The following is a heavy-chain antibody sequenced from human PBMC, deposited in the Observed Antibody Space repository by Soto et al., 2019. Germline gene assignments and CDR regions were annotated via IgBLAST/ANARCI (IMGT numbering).Heavy chain of an antibody. V-gene: IGHV1-45*02. J-gene: IGHJ6*02. CDR3: ARSAGYSSSYYGMDV. Sequence: SVKVSCKASGYTFTYRYLHWVRQAPGQAPEWMGWITPFNGNTNYAQKFQDRVTITRDRSMSTAYMELSSLRSEDTAMYYCARSAGYSSSYYGMDVWGQGTTVTVSS. D-gene: IGHD6-6*01. CDR1: GYTFTYRY. CDR2: ITPFNGNT.